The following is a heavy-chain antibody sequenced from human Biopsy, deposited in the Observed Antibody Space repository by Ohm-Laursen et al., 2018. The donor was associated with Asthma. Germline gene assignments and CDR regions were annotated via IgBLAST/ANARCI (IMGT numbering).Heavy chain of an antibody. Sequence: ATVKISCQASGYNFISFAIHWVRQAPGQRLERMGWVNTGNGDTKYSQKFQGRVTITRDTSASTAYMELRSLRSEDTATYYCARTYYDFLTGQVKDVFGVWGQGTMVTVSS. J-gene: IGHJ3*01. CDR3: ARTYYDFLTGQVKDVFGV. CDR1: GYNFISFA. D-gene: IGHD3-9*01. CDR2: VNTGNGDT. V-gene: IGHV1-3*04.